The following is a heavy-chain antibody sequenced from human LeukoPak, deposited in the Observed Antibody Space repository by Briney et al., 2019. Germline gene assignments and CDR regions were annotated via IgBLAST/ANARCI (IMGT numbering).Heavy chain of an antibody. CDR3: ARDLVTVTKGFDI. CDR2: ISYIGST. CDR1: ADSFSSHY. Sequence: SETLSLTCAVSADSFSSHYWTWIRQPPGKGLEWIGYISYIGSTNYNPSLRSRVTISIDTSKNQFSLKLSSVTAADTAVYYCARDLVTVTKGFDIWGQGTMVSVSS. D-gene: IGHD4-17*01. V-gene: IGHV4-59*11. J-gene: IGHJ3*02.